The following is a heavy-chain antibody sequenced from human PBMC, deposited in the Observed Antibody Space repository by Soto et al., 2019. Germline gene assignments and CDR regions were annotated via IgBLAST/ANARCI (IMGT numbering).Heavy chain of an antibody. CDR3: ARVREMATISYAFDI. Sequence: GRSLRLSWAASGFTFSSYLIDWVRQAPGKGQVWVSRLNSDGSSTSYADSVKGRFTISRDNVRNTLYRQMNSLKAEDKAVYYCARVREMATISYAFDIWGQVKLVTV. CDR1: GFTFSSYL. J-gene: IGHJ3*02. D-gene: IGHD5-12*01. CDR2: LNSDGSST. V-gene: IGHV3-74*01.